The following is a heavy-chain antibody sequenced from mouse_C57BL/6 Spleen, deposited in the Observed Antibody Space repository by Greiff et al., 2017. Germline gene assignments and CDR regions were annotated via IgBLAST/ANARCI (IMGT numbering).Heavy chain of an antibody. D-gene: IGHD1-1*02. CDR3: ARKVVGYFDY. CDR1: GYTFTSYW. J-gene: IGHJ2*01. Sequence: VQLQQPGAELVKPGASVKLSCKASGYTFTSYWMQWVKQRPGQGLEWIGEIDPSDSYTNYNQKFKGKATLTVDTSSSTAYMQLSSLTSEDAAVYYCARKVVGYFDYWGQGTTLTVSS. V-gene: IGHV1-50*01. CDR2: IDPSDSYT.